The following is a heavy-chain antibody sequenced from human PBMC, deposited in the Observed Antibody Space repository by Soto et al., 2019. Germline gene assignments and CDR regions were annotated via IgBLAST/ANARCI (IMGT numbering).Heavy chain of an antibody. CDR3: ATTPTPWFGPPVGV. J-gene: IGHJ6*02. Sequence: GGSLRLSCAAPGFTFSSYAMSWVRQAPGKGLEWVSAISGSSSYIYYADSVKGRFTISRDNAKNSLYLQMNSLRAEDTAVYYCATTPTPWFGPPVGVWGQGTTVTVSS. D-gene: IGHD3-10*01. CDR1: GFTFSSYA. V-gene: IGHV3-21*04. CDR2: ISGSSSYI.